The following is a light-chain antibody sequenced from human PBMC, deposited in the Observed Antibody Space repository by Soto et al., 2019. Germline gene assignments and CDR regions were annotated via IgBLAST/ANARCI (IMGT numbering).Light chain of an antibody. CDR1: SSDIGGYDY. CDR3: CSYTRTSNHYF. V-gene: IGLV2-14*01. Sequence: QSALTQPASVSGSPGQSITISCTGTSSDIGGYDYVSWYQQRPGKAPKLMIYEVRYRPSGVSTRFSGSKSGNTASLTISGLQAEDEDDYYCCSYTRTSNHYFFGSGTKVTVL. CDR2: EVR. J-gene: IGLJ1*01.